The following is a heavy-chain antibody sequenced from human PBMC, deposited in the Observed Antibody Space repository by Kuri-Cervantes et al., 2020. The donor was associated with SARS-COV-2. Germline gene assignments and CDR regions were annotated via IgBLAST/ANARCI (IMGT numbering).Heavy chain of an antibody. CDR2: INSDGSST. J-gene: IGHJ4*02. CDR1: GFTFSSYS. D-gene: IGHD1-26*01. CDR3: ARDRVGLDY. V-gene: IGHV3-74*01. Sequence: GESLKISCAASGFTFSSYSMNWVRQAPGKGLEWVSRINSDGSSTSYADSVKGRFTISRDNAKNTLYLQMNSLRAEDTAVYYCARDRVGLDYWGQGTLVTVSS.